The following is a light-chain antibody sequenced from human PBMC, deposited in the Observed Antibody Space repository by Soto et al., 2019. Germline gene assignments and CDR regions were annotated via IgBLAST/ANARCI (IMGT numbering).Light chain of an antibody. J-gene: IGLJ1*01. CDR1: SEDVGGYNY. V-gene: IGLV2-14*01. CDR3: SSYTSSNTLV. CDR2: EVT. Sequence: QSVLAQPASVSGSPGQSITISCSGTSEDVGGYNYVSWYQHHPGKAPKLMIYEVTNRPSGLSNRFSGSKSGSTASLTISGLQAEDEADYYCSSYTSSNTLVFXTGTKVTVL.